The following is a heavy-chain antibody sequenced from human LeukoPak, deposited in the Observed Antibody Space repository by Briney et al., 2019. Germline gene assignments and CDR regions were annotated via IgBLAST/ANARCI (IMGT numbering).Heavy chain of an antibody. V-gene: IGHV4-4*09. CDR3: ARGGLQLWPFDY. Sequence: SETLSLTCTVSGGSISSYYWSWIRQPPGKGLEWIGYIYTSGSTNYNPSLKSRVTISVDTSKNQFSPKLSSVTAADTAVYYCARGGLQLWPFDYWGQGTLVTVSS. D-gene: IGHD5-18*01. J-gene: IGHJ4*02. CDR1: GGSISSYY. CDR2: IYTSGST.